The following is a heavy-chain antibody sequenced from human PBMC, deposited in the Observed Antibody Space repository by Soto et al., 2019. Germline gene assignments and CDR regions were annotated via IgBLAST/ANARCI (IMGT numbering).Heavy chain of an antibody. CDR1: GGSISSSSYY. V-gene: IGHV4-39*01. CDR2: IYYSGST. J-gene: IGHJ5*02. D-gene: IGHD2-15*01. Sequence: SETLSLTCTVSGGSISSSSYYWGWIRQPPGKGLEWIGSIYYSGSTYYNPSLKSRVTISVDTSKNQFSLKLSSVTAADTAVYYCAKQSVVGGYCMGGSCCSPLDWFDPWGQGTLVTVAS. CDR3: AKQSVVGGYCMGGSCCSPLDWFDP.